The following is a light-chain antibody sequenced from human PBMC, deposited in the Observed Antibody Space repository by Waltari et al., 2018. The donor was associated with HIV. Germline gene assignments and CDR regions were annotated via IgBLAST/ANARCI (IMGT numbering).Light chain of an antibody. Sequence: QLVLTQSPSASASLGASIKLNCTMNIGPRRYAIAWPQQHPGKGPRFLLRLNTNGSLTKGDGIPDRFSGSSSGAERSLTISNLQSEDEADYYCQAWGTGIRGVFGGGTKLTVL. CDR3: QAWGTGIRGV. CDR2: LNTNGSL. CDR1: IGPRRYA. J-gene: IGLJ3*02. V-gene: IGLV4-69*01.